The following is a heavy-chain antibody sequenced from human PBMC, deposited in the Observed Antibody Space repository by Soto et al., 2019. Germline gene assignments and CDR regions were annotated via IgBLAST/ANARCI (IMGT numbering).Heavy chain of an antibody. J-gene: IGHJ3*02. V-gene: IGHV3-30-3*01. Sequence: PGGSLRLSCAASGFTFSSYAMHWVRQAPGKGLERVAVISYVGSNKYYADSVKGRFTISRDNSKNTLYLQMNSLRAEDTAVYYCLVGYDSSGYYYTVGPDAFDIWGQGTMVTVSS. CDR3: LVGYDSSGYYYTVGPDAFDI. CDR1: GFTFSSYA. D-gene: IGHD3-22*01. CDR2: ISYVGSNK.